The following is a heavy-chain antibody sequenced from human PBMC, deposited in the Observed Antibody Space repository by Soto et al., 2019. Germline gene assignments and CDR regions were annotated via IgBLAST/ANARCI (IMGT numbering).Heavy chain of an antibody. Sequence: QAQLVESGGGVVQPGRSMRVSCAASGFIFRNFGMHWVRQAPGKGLEWVAVVSDDGSKIYYGDSVKGRFTISRDNFKNMVYLQMISLTPEDTAVYFCAKGFFYMDVWGKGTTVTVSS. D-gene: IGHD3-10*01. V-gene: IGHV3-30*18. CDR2: VSDDGSKI. CDR3: AKGFFYMDV. J-gene: IGHJ6*03. CDR1: GFIFRNFG.